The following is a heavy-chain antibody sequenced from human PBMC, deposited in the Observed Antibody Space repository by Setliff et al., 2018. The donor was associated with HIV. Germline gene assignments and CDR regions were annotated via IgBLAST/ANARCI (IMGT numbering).Heavy chain of an antibody. J-gene: IGHJ6*03. CDR2: IYYSGST. V-gene: IGHV4-39*01. D-gene: IGHD3-10*01. Sequence: SETLSLTCTVSAGSIRSSTYYWAWIRQPPGKGLEWIGTIYYSGSTYYNPSLKSLATISVETSKNQISLKLSSVTAADTDEYYCASLDGSESPYIYYYYMDVWGEGTAVTVSS. CDR3: ASLDGSESPYIYYYYMDV. CDR1: AGSIRSSTYY.